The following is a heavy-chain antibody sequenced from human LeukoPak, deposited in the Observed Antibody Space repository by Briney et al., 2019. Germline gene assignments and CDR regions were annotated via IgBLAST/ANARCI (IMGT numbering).Heavy chain of an antibody. J-gene: IGHJ4*02. CDR1: GFTFSSYW. CDR2: IKQDGSEK. Sequence: GGPLRLSCAASGFTFSSYWMSWVRQAPGKGLEWVANIKQDGSEKYCVDSVKGRFTISRDNAKNSLYLQMNSLRAEDTAVYYCARDLPIDTAMVESNGFDYWGQGTLVTVSS. CDR3: ARDLPIDTAMVESNGFDY. D-gene: IGHD5-18*01. V-gene: IGHV3-7*01.